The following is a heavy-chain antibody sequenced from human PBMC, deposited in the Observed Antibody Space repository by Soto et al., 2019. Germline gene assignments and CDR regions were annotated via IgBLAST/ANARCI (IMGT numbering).Heavy chain of an antibody. Sequence: GQGLEGMGGIIPIVGTANYAKKFKGRVTITADECTSTAYMELSSLRSEDTAVYYCAIQQEGMRDYVTEVWGKGTTVTVSS. D-gene: IGHD2-8*01. CDR3: AIQQEGMRDYVTEV. V-gene: IGHV1-69*01. J-gene: IGHJ6*04. CDR2: IIPIVGTA.